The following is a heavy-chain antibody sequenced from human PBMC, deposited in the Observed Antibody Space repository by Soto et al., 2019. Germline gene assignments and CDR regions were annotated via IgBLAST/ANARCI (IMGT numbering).Heavy chain of an antibody. CDR3: VKDQAATGTSWAFDI. Sequence: GGCLRLSCSAAGFNLSTSTMLSVRQAPGKGLQYFSSIWGSGGITFYADSVRVRFTISRDNSKNTLFVQMRSLRVEDTAVYYCVKDQAATGTSWAFDIWGQGTLVTVSS. V-gene: IGHV3-64*05. J-gene: IGHJ3*02. CDR1: GFNLSTST. D-gene: IGHD6-13*01. CDR2: IWGSGGIT.